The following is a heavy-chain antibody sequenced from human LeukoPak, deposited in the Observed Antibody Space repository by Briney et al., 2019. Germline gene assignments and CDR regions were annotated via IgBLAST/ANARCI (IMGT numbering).Heavy chain of an antibody. CDR1: GFTFSSYG. CDR2: ISYDGSNK. J-gene: IGHJ4*02. V-gene: IGHV3-30*03. D-gene: IGHD3-3*01. CDR3: ARNHYDFWSGYYDGLDY. Sequence: GGSLRLSCAASGFTFSSYGMHWVRQAPGKGLEWVAVISYDGSNKYYADSVKGRFTISRDNSKNTLYLQMNSLRAEDTAVYYCARNHYDFWSGYYDGLDYWGQGTLVTVSS.